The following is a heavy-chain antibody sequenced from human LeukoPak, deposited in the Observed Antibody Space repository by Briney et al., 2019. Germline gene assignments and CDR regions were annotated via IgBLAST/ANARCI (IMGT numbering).Heavy chain of an antibody. CDR3: ANELGPAGRINWFDP. J-gene: IGHJ5*02. Sequence: GGSLRLPCAASGFTFSSYAMSWVRQAPGKGLEWVSGISGSGGSTYYVDSVKGRFTISRDNSKNTLYLQMNSLRAEDTVLYYCANELGPAGRINWFDPWGEGTLVTVSS. CDR2: ISGSGGST. V-gene: IGHV3-23*01. D-gene: IGHD3-10*01. CDR1: GFTFSSYA.